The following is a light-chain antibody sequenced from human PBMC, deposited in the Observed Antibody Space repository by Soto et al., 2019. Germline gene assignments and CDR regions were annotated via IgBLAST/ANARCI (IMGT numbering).Light chain of an antibody. J-gene: IGLJ2*01. CDR2: EGS. CDR1: SSGVENYNL. V-gene: IGLV2-23*01. CDR3: SSYAGAVV. Sequence: QSVLTQPASVSGSPGQSITLSCTRASSGVENYNLVSWYQHHPGKAPKLIIYEGSQRPSGVSDRFSGSKSGNTASLTISGLQAEDEADYYCSSYAGAVVFGGGTQLTVL.